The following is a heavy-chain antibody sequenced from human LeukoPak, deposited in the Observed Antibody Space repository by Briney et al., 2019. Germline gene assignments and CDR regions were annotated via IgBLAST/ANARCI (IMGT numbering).Heavy chain of an antibody. CDR3: ARETGYYYGSGADY. V-gene: IGHV3-7*01. Sequence: PGGSLRLSCAASGFTFSSYWMSWVRQAPGKGLEWVANIKQDGSEKYYVDSVKGRFTISRDNAKNSLYLQMNNLRAEDTAVYYCARETGYYYGSGADYWGQGTLVTVSS. CDR2: IKQDGSEK. CDR1: GFTFSSYW. J-gene: IGHJ4*02. D-gene: IGHD3-10*01.